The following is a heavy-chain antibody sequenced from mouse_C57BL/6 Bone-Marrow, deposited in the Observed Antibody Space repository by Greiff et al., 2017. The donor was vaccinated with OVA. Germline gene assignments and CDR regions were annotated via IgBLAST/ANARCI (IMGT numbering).Heavy chain of an antibody. J-gene: IGHJ3*01. V-gene: IGHV1-82*01. CDR3: ARGGLRRGGFAY. CDR2: IYPGDGDT. CDR1: GYAFSSSW. Sequence: QVQLKQSGPELVKPGASVKISCKASGYAFSSSWMNWVKQRPGKGLEWIGRIYPGDGDTNYNGKFKGKATLTADKSSSTAYMQLRSRTSEDSAVYFCARGGLRRGGFAYGGQGTLVTVSA. D-gene: IGHD2-4*01.